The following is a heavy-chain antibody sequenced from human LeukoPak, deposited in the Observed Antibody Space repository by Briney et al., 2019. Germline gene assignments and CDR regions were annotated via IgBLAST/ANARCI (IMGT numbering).Heavy chain of an antibody. V-gene: IGHV6-1*01. Sequence: SQTLSLTCAISGDSVSSNSAAWNWIRQSPSRGLEWLGRTYYRSKWYNDYAVSVKSRITINPDTSKNQFSLQLNSVTPEDTAVYYLSKISNGVAMVTFGFDYWGQGTLVTVSS. D-gene: IGHD5-18*01. CDR2: TYYRSKWYN. J-gene: IGHJ4*02. CDR3: SKISNGVAMVTFGFDY. CDR1: GDSVSSNSAA.